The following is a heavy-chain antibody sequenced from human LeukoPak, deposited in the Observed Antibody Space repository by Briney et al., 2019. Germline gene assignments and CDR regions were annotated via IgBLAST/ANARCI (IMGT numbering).Heavy chain of an antibody. CDR3: ARSPVVPAAMNHRNNWFDP. Sequence: SETLSLTCTVSGGSISSYYWSWIRQPPGKGLEWTGYIYYSGSTNYNPSLKSRVTISVDTSKNQFSLKLSSVTAADTAVYYCARSPVVPAAMNHRNNWFDPWGQGTLVTVSS. V-gene: IGHV4-59*01. CDR2: IYYSGST. J-gene: IGHJ5*02. CDR1: GGSISSYY. D-gene: IGHD2-2*01.